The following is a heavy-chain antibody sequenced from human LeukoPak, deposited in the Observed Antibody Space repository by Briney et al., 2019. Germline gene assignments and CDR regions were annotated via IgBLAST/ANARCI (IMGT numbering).Heavy chain of an antibody. V-gene: IGHV1-18*01. CDR2: ISAYNGNT. CDR3: ARVGYSGYDWEWYFDY. Sequence: ASVKVSCKASGYTFTSYGISWVRQAPGQGLEWMGWISAYNGNTNYAQKLQGRVTMTTDTSTSTAYMELRSLRSGDTAVYYCARVGYSGYDWEWYFDYWGQGTLVTVSS. CDR1: GYTFTSYG. J-gene: IGHJ4*02. D-gene: IGHD5-12*01.